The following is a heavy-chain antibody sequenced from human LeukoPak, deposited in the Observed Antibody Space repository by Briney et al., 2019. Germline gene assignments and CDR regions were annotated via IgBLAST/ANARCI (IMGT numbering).Heavy chain of an antibody. J-gene: IGHJ4*02. CDR2: IIPILGIA. CDR1: GGTFSSYA. V-gene: IGHV1-69*04. CDR3: ARGEWCSSTSCYLDY. D-gene: IGHD2-2*01. Sequence: SVKVSCKASGGTFSSYAISWVRQAPGQGLEWMGRIIPILGIANYAQKFQGRVTITADKSTSTAYMELSSLRSEDTAVYYCARGEWCSSTSCYLDYWGQGTLVTVSS.